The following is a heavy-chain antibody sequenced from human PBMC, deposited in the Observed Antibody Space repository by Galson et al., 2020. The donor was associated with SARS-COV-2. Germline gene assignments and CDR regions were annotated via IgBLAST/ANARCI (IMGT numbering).Heavy chain of an antibody. J-gene: IGHJ4*02. CDR3: TREPYKGWIHYFDY. V-gene: IGHV3-49*03. D-gene: IGHD6-19*01. CDR1: GFTFGDYA. CDR2: IRSKAYGGTT. Sequence: GGSLRLSCTASGFTFGDYAMSWFRQAPGKGLEWVGFIRSKAYGGTTEYAASVKGRFTISRDDSKSIAYLQMNSLKTEDTAVYYCTREPYKGWIHYFDYWGQGTLVTVSS.